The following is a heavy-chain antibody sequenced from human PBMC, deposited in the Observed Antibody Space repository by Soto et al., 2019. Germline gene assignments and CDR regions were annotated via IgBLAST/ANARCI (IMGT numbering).Heavy chain of an antibody. CDR2: INPSGGST. V-gene: IGHV1-46*01. D-gene: IGHD2-2*01. Sequence: GASVNVSCKPSGYTFTSCYIHWVRQAPGQGLEWMGIINPSGGSTSYAQKFQGRVTITADKSTSTAYMELSSLRSEDTAVYYCARGDCSSTSCYRRSYYYGMDVWGQGTTVTVSS. CDR1: GYTFTSCY. J-gene: IGHJ6*02. CDR3: ARGDCSSTSCYRRSYYYGMDV.